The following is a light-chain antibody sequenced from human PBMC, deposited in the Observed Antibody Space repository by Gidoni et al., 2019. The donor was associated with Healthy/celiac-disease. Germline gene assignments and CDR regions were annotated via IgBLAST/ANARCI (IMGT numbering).Light chain of an antibody. V-gene: IGKV4-1*01. J-gene: IGKJ5*01. CDR1: QSVLYSSNNKHY. CDR2: CAF. CDR3: QQYSSIPSRPIT. Sequence: DIVMTQSPDSLAVSLGARATINCKSSQSVLYSSNNKHYLAWYHQKPGQPPTLLIYCAFTRESGGPDRFRGSESGTDFTLSISRLQAQDVAVYYCQQYSSIPSRPITFGQXTRLEIK.